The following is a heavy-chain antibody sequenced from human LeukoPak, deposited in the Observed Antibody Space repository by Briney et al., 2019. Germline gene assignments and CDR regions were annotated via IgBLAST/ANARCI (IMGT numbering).Heavy chain of an antibody. CDR2: INWNGGTT. J-gene: IGHJ5*02. CDR1: GFKFDDYG. D-gene: IGHD3-10*01. Sequence: GGSLRLSCAASGFKFDDYGMTWVRQAPGKGLEWGSGINWNGGTTDYVDAVKGRFTISRDNAKNSLYLQMNSLRAEDTALYHCARDAGPYYYGSGSPFDPWGQGTLVTVSS. CDR3: ARDAGPYYYGSGSPFDP. V-gene: IGHV3-20*01.